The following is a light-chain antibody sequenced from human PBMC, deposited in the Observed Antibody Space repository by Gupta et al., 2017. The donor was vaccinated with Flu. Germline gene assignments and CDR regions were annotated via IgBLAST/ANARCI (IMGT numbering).Light chain of an antibody. CDR1: QRVSSSY. Sequence: DIVLTHSLRTLSLSPGQRATLSCRASQRVSSSYLDWYQQKPGQAPRLLIYGASNRATGIPERFSGSGYGTDFTLTVSRLEPEDFAVYYCQHNCSSPWTFGLGTKVEIK. V-gene: IGKV3-20*01. CDR3: QHNCSSPWT. CDR2: GAS. J-gene: IGKJ1*01.